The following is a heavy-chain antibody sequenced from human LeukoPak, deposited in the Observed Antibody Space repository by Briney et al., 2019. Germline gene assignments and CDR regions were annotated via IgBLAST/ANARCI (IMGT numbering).Heavy chain of an antibody. J-gene: IGHJ6*02. CDR1: GYSFAAYW. D-gene: IGHD2-2*01. V-gene: IGHV5-10-1*01. CDR3: ARHGGYCSSTSCPGGYYGMDV. CDR2: IDPSDSYT. Sequence: GESLKISCKASGYSFAAYWIGWVRQMPGKGLEWMGRIDPSDSYTNYSPSFQGHVTISADKSISTAYLQWSSLKASDTAMYYCARHGGYCSSTSCPGGYYGMDVWGQGTTVTVSS.